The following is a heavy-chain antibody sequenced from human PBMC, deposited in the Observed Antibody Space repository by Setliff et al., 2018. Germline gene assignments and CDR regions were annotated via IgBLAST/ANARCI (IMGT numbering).Heavy chain of an antibody. CDR2: IIPIFGTA. CDR3: ARPLRYGDYYYYYGMDV. D-gene: IGHD3-10*01. CDR1: GGTFSSYA. V-gene: IGHV1-69*05. Sequence: SVKVSCKASGGTFSSYAISWVRQAPGQGLEWMGGIIPIFGTANYAQKFQGRVTITTDESTGTAYMELSSLRSEDTAVYYCARPLRYGDYYYYYGMDVWGQGTTVTVS. J-gene: IGHJ6*02.